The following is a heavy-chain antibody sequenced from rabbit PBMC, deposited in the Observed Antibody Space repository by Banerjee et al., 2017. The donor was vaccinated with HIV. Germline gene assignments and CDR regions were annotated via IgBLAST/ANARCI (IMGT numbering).Heavy chain of an antibody. J-gene: IGHJ4*01. V-gene: IGHV1S45*01. CDR1: GFSFSYIYY. Sequence: QEQLVESGGDLVKPGASLTLTCTASGFSFSYIYYMCWVRQAPGKGLEWIACIYADSSGRTYYASWAKGRFTISKTSSTTVTLQMTSLTAADTATYFCARDPYGHNGGYGYAFDLWGQGTLVTVS. D-gene: IGHD6-1*01. CDR2: IYADSSGRT. CDR3: ARDPYGHNGGYGYAFDL.